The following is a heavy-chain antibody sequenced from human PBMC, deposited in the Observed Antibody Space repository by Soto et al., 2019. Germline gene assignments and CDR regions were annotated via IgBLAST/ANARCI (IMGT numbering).Heavy chain of an antibody. V-gene: IGHV3-21*01. CDR1: GFTFRSFT. Sequence: GGSLRLSCAGSGFTFRSFTMNWVRQAPGKGLEWVSTISSNSAYIYYTDALRGRSTISRDNAKNSLHLQMNSLRAEDTAVYYCTRDASRDSSARGWFDPWGPGTLVTVSS. CDR3: TRDASRDSSARGWFDP. D-gene: IGHD6-13*01. J-gene: IGHJ5*02. CDR2: ISSNSAYI.